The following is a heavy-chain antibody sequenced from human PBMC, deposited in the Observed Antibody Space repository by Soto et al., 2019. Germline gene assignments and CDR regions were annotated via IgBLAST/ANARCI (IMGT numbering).Heavy chain of an antibody. D-gene: IGHD3-22*01. J-gene: IGHJ6*02. Sequence: PSEILSIAGPVSGDCGRCGCYYWSWIRQPPGKGLEWIGYIYYSGSTNYNPTLKSRVTVSVDTSKNQFSLKLSSVTDADTVVYYFARDRRSFSGYYGMDVWGQALTVTVSS. CDR2: IYYSGST. CDR1: GDCGRCGCYY. V-gene: IGHV4-61*01. CDR3: ARDRRSFSGYYGMDV.